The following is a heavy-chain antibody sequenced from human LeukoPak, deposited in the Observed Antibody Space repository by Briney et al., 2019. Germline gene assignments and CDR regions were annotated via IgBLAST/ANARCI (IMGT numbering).Heavy chain of an antibody. D-gene: IGHD3-10*01. CDR3: ARTSSGFRYGMDV. CDR1: GGSIRSPY. J-gene: IGHJ6*02. V-gene: IGHV4-59*11. CDR2: IYYSGST. Sequence: SETLSLTCTVSGGSIRSPYWSWIRQPPGKGLEWIGYIYYSGSTNYNPSLKSRVTISVDTSKNQFSLKLSSVTAADTAVYYCARTSSGFRYGMDVWGQGTTVTVSS.